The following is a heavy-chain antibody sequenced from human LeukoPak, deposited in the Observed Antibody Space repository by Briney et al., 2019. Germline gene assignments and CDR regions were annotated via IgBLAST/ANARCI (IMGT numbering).Heavy chain of an antibody. CDR1: GGSFSGYY. D-gene: IGHD4-11*01. CDR3: ARDPDYLDAFDI. Sequence: SETLSLTCAVYGGSFSGYYWSWIRQPPGKGLEWIGEINHSGSTNYNPSLKSRVTISVDTSKNQFSLKLSSVTAADTAVYYCARDPDYLDAFDIWGQGTMVTVSS. CDR2: INHSGST. J-gene: IGHJ3*02. V-gene: IGHV4-34*01.